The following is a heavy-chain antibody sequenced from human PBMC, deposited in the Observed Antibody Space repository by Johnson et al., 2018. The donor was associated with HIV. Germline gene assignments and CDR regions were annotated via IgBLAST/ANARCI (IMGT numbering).Heavy chain of an antibody. CDR3: EKEKKGCHWTFDI. D-gene: IGHD2-15*01. V-gene: IGHV3-48*01. J-gene: IGHJ3*02. Sequence: VHLVESGGGLVQPGGSLRLSCAASGFTFSSYSMNWVRQAPGKGLEWVSYISSSSSTIYYADSVKGRFTISRDNAKNSLYLQMNSLRAEDTAVYYCEKEKKGCHWTFDIWGQGTMVNVSS. CDR2: ISSSSSTI. CDR1: GFTFSSYS.